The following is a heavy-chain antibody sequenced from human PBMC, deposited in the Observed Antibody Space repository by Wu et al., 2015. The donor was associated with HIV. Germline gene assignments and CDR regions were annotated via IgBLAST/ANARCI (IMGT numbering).Heavy chain of an antibody. CDR2: IIPIFGTS. J-gene: IGHJ6*02. CDR1: GGTFSNYA. D-gene: IGHD2-2*01. CDR3: ARDLLPTTSWTDSYYYGMDV. V-gene: IGHV1-69*05. Sequence: QVQLVQSGAEVKKPGSSVKVPCKASGGTFSNYAISWVRQAPGQGLEWMGGIIPIFGTSNYAQKFQGRVTITTDESTSTAYMELSSLRSEDTAVYYCARDLLPTTSWTDSYYYGMDVWGPGTTVTVAS.